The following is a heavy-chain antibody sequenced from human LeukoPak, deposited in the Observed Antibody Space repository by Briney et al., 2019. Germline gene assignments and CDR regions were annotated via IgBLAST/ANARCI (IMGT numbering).Heavy chain of an antibody. CDR2: ISSDGSNT. V-gene: IGHV3-74*01. J-gene: IGHJ4*02. D-gene: IGHD6-19*01. CDR1: GFTFSSGY. Sequence: PGGSLRLSCAVSGFTFSSGYMHWVRQPPGKGPVWVSRISSDGSNTIYADSVKGRFTISRDNSKNTLYLQMNSLRAEDTAVYYCARDQWLVPDYWGQGTLVTVSS. CDR3: ARDQWLVPDY.